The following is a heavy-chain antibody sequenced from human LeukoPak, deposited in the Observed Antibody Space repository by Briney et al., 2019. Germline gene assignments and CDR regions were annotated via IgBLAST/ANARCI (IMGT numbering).Heavy chain of an antibody. CDR1: RHTFTSCF. CDR2: INPSGGST. V-gene: IGHV1-46*01. J-gene: IGHJ4*02. CDR3: ARGPYSGDWHFDF. Sequence: SGNVSCKASRHTFTSCFIHCVRQAPRQGLEWMGVINPSGGSTSYAQKFQGRVTMTRDTSTSTVSMELSSLRFEDTAVYYCARGPYSGDWHFDFWGQGTLVTVSS. D-gene: IGHD6-19*01.